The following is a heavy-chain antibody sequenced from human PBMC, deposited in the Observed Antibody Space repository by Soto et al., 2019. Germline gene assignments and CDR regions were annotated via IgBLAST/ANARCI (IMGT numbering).Heavy chain of an antibody. J-gene: IGHJ4*02. V-gene: IGHV2-70*11. D-gene: IGHD2-2*03. CDR2: IDWDDDK. CDR1: RFSISTRGMC. Sequence: PSQTLTLTCTFSRFSISTRGMCVSWIRQPPGKALEWLARIDWDDDKYYSTSLKTRLTISKDTSTNQLVLTMTNMDPVDTATYYCAGIGYCSSASCGYFDFWGQGPLVTVSS. CDR3: AGIGYCSSASCGYFDF.